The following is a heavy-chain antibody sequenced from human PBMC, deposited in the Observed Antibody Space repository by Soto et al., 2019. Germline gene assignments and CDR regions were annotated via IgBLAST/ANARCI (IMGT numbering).Heavy chain of an antibody. CDR1: GYSFTSYW. V-gene: IGHV5-10-1*01. Sequence: DVQLVQSGAEVKKPGESLRISCKGSGYSFTSYWISWVRQMPGKVLEWMGRIDPSDSYTNYSPSFQGHVTISADKSISTAYLPWSSLKASDTAVYYCARLQAAAGDNDLTFDYWGQGTLVTVSS. CDR3: ARLQAAAGDNDLTFDY. J-gene: IGHJ4*02. D-gene: IGHD6-13*01. CDR2: IDPSDSYT.